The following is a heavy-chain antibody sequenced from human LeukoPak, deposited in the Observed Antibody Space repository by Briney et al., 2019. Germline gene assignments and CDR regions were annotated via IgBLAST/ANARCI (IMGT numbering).Heavy chain of an antibody. CDR1: GYIFISYG. J-gene: IGHJ4*02. V-gene: IGHV1-18*01. Sequence: ASVKVSCKVSGYIFISYGISWVRQAPGQGLEWMGWINGYNGNTNYAQKVQGRVTMTTDTFTSTAYMELRSLRSDDTAVYYCARDGSGYWDDYWGQGTLVTVSS. CDR3: ARDGSGYWDDY. D-gene: IGHD3-22*01. CDR2: INGYNGNT.